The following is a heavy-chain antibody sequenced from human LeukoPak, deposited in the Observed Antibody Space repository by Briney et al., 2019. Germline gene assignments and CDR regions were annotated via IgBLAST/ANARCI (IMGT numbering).Heavy chain of an antibody. J-gene: IGHJ4*02. Sequence: GGSLRLSCAASGFTFSGHWMSWVRQAPGKGLEWVANIKQDGSEKYYVDSVKGRFTISRDNAKNSLYLQMNSLRAEDTALYYCAKESAVAATGYFDYWGQGTLVTVSS. D-gene: IGHD6-19*01. CDR2: IKQDGSEK. CDR3: AKESAVAATGYFDY. CDR1: GFTFSGHW. V-gene: IGHV3-7*03.